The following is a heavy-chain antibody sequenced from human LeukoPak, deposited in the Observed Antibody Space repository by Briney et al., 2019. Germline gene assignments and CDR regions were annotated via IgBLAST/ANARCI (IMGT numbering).Heavy chain of an antibody. V-gene: IGHV4-59*04. J-gene: IGHJ2*01. CDR1: GGSISNYY. Sequence: PSETLSLTCTVSGGSISNYYWSWIRQPPGKGLEWIGTIYYSGSTYYNPSLKSRVTISVDTSKNQFSLKLSSVTAADTAVYYCARLGGGPSNWYFGLWGRGTLVTVSS. CDR2: IYYSGST. CDR3: ARLGGGPSNWYFGL. D-gene: IGHD3-10*01.